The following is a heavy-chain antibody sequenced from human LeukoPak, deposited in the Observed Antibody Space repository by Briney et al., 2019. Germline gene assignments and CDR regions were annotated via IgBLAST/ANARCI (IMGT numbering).Heavy chain of an antibody. CDR2: IYYSGST. CDR1: GGSISSYY. V-gene: IGHV4-59*08. Sequence: SETLSLTCTVSGGSISSYYWSWIRQPPGKGLEWIGYIYYSGSTNYNPSLKSRVTISVNTSNNQFSLELRSVTATDTAVYYCARPGSSGWYLYYFDYWGQGTLVTVSS. D-gene: IGHD6-19*01. CDR3: ARPGSSGWYLYYFDY. J-gene: IGHJ4*02.